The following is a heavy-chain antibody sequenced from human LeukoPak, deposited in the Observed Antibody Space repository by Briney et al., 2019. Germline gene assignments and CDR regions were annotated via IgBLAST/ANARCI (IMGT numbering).Heavy chain of an antibody. CDR2: ITTYNGNT. V-gene: IGHV1-18*01. CDR1: GYTFTSYP. Sequence: GASVKVSFKASGYTFTSYPISWVRQAPGQGLEWMGWITTYNGNTKYAQKLQGRVTMTTDTSTSTVYMDLRGLRSDDTAVYYCARALRGTDFDYWGQGTLVTVSS. D-gene: IGHD2-15*01. J-gene: IGHJ4*02. CDR3: ARALRGTDFDY.